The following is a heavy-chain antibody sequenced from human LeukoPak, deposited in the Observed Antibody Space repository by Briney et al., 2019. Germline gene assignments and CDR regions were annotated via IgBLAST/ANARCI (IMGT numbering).Heavy chain of an antibody. V-gene: IGHV4-4*07. CDR2: IYTSGST. CDR1: GGSISSYY. Sequence: SETLSLACTVSGGSISSYYWSWIRQPAGKGLEWIGRIYTSGSTNYNPSLKSRVTISVDRSKDQFSLKLSSVTAADTAVYYCARGCDYPNWFDPWGQGTLVTVSS. CDR3: ARGCDYPNWFDP. J-gene: IGHJ5*02. D-gene: IGHD4-17*01.